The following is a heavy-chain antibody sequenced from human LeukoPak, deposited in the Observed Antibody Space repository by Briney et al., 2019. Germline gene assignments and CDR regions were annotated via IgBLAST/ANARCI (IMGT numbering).Heavy chain of an antibody. CDR1: GYTFTSYD. D-gene: IGHD3-9*01. Sequence: ASVKVSCKASGYTFTSYDINWVRQATGQGLEWMGWMNPNSGNTGYAQKFQGRVTMTRNTSISIAYMELSSLRSEDTAVYYCARDYEILTDQDVWGQGTTVTVSS. V-gene: IGHV1-8*01. J-gene: IGHJ6*02. CDR2: MNPNSGNT. CDR3: ARDYEILTDQDV.